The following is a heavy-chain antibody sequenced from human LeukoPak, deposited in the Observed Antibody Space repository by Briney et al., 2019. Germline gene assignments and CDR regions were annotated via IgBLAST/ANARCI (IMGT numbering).Heavy chain of an antibody. Sequence: SETLSLTCTVSGGSINNDNYYWGWIRQSPGKGLEWIGNIYYSGNSGNTYYNPSLKSRVTISVDTAKNQFSLNLSSVTAADTALYYCARLRDTGGDYFYYYFDSWGLGTLVSVSS. CDR2: IYYSGNSGNT. CDR3: ARLRDTGGDYFYYYFDS. CDR1: GGSINNDNYY. V-gene: IGHV4-39*01. J-gene: IGHJ4*02. D-gene: IGHD2-8*02.